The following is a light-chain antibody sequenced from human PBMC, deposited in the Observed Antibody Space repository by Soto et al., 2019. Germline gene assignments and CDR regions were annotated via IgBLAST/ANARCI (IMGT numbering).Light chain of an antibody. CDR3: QAWDSSTADV. CDR2: QDS. CDR1: KLGDKY. V-gene: IGLV3-1*01. Sequence: YELTQPPSVSVSPGQTASITCSGDKLGDKYACWYQQKPGQSPVLVIYQDSKRPSGIPERFSGSNSGNTATLTISGTQAMDEADYYCQAWDSSTADVFGTGTKVTVL. J-gene: IGLJ1*01.